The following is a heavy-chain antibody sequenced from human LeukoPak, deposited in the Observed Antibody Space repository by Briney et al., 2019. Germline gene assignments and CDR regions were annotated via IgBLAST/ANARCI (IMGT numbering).Heavy chain of an antibody. CDR2: IYPGDSDI. V-gene: IGHV5-51*01. D-gene: IGHD2-15*01. J-gene: IGHJ5*02. CDR1: GYRFSNYW. Sequence: GESLKISCKGSGYRFSNYWIGWVRHMPGKGLEWMGMIYPGDSDIRYSPSFQDQVTISADKSISTAYLQWSSLKASDTAMYYCARQEYCSGGSCYTWFDPWGQGTLVTVSS. CDR3: ARQEYCSGGSCYTWFDP.